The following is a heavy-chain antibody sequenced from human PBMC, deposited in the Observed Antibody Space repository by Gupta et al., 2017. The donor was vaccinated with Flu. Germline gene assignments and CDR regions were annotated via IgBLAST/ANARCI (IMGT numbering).Heavy chain of an antibody. CDR2: IYSGGST. V-gene: IGHV3-66*02. J-gene: IGHJ4*02. Sequence: EVQLVESGGGLVQPGGSLRLSCAASGFTVSSNYMSWVRQAPGKGLEWVSVIYSGGSTYYADSVKGRFTISRDNSKNTLYLQMNSLRAEDTAVYYCARREQWLVPGAPNDYWGQGTLVTVSS. CDR3: ARREQWLVPGAPNDY. CDR1: GFTVSSNY. D-gene: IGHD6-19*01.